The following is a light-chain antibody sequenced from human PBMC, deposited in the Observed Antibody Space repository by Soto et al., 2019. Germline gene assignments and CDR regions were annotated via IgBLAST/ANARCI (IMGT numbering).Light chain of an antibody. Sequence: QSALTQPASVSGYPGQSITISCSGTSSDVGGSNYVSWYQQHPGEAPKLIIYDVSYRPSGVSNRFSGSKSGNTASLTISGLQAEDEAHYFCSSYTSSAPGVLFGGGTKLTVL. CDR2: DVS. V-gene: IGLV2-14*03. CDR1: SSDVGGSNY. J-gene: IGLJ2*01. CDR3: SSYTSSAPGVL.